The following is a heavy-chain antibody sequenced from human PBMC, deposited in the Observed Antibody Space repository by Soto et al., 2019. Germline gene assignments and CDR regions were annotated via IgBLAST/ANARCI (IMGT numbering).Heavy chain of an antibody. D-gene: IGHD3-3*01. CDR2: IYYSGST. J-gene: IGHJ6*02. V-gene: IGHV4-30-4*01. CDR1: GGSISSGDYY. Sequence: SETLSLTCTVSGGSISSGDYYWSWIRQPPGKGLEWIGYIYYSGSTYYNPSLKSRVTISVDTSKNQFSLKLSSVTAADTAVYYCARAPYDFWSGYPTPGGMDVWGQGTTVTAP. CDR3: ARAPYDFWSGYPTPGGMDV.